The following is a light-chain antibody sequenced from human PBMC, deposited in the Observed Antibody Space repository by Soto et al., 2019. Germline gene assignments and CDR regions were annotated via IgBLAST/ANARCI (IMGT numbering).Light chain of an antibody. CDR1: QSVSSY. J-gene: IGKJ4*01. CDR2: DAS. Sequence: EIVLTQSPATLSLSPEERATLSWRASQSVSSYLAWYQQRPGQAPRLLIYDASNRATGIPARFSGSGSGTDFTLTISSLEPEDFAVYYCQQRSSWPLTFGGGTKVEIK. CDR3: QQRSSWPLT. V-gene: IGKV3-11*01.